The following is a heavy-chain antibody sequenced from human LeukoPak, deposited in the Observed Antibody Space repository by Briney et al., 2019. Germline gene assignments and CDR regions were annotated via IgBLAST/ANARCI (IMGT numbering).Heavy chain of an antibody. CDR3: ARHASTSDWSYYFDY. D-gene: IGHD2-21*01. Sequence: KASETLSLTCTVSGGSISSYYWSWIRQPAGKGLEWIGRIYTSGSTNYNPSLKSRVTMSVDTSKNQFSLKLSSVTAADTAVYYCARHASTSDWSYYFDYWGQGLLVTVSS. CDR1: GGSISSYY. V-gene: IGHV4-4*07. CDR2: IYTSGST. J-gene: IGHJ4*02.